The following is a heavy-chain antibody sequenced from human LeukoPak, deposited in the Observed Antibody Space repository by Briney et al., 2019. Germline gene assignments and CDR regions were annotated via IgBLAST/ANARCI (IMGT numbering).Heavy chain of an antibody. Sequence: GGSLRLSCAASGFTFSSYGMHWVRQAPGKGLEWVAVISYDGSNKYYADSVKGRFTISRDNSKNTLYLQMNSLRAEDTAVYYCAKDPLPFCGGDCYSYFDYWGQGTLVTVSS. J-gene: IGHJ4*02. CDR2: ISYDGSNK. CDR1: GFTFSSYG. D-gene: IGHD2-21*02. CDR3: AKDPLPFCGGDCYSYFDY. V-gene: IGHV3-30*18.